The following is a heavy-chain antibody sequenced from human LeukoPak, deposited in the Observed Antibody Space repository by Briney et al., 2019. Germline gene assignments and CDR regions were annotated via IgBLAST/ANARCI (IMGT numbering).Heavy chain of an antibody. CDR3: AKDPKYYYGSSYYYYGMDV. V-gene: IGHV3-30*18. D-gene: IGHD3-10*01. CDR1: GFTFSSYG. Sequence: PGGSLRLSCAASGFTFSSYGVHWVRQAPGKGLEWVAVISYDGSNKYYADSVKGRFTISRDNSKNTLYLQMNSLRAEDTAVYYCAKDPKYYYGSSYYYYGMDVWGKGTTVTVSS. CDR2: ISYDGSNK. J-gene: IGHJ6*04.